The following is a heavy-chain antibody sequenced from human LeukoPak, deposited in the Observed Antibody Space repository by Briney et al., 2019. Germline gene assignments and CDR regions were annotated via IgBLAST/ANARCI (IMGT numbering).Heavy chain of an antibody. D-gene: IGHD4-17*01. CDR1: GYTFTSYG. Sequence: ASVKVSCKASGYTFTSYGISWVRQAPGQGLEWMGWISAYNGNTNYALKLQGRVTMTTDTSTSTAYMELRSLRSDDTAVYYCARAPTVTDPYYYYYYMDVWGKGTTVTVSS. CDR3: ARAPTVTDPYYYYYYMDV. J-gene: IGHJ6*03. V-gene: IGHV1-18*01. CDR2: ISAYNGNT.